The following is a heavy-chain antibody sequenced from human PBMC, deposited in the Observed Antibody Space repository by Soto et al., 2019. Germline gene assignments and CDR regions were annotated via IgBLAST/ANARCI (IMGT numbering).Heavy chain of an antibody. J-gene: IGHJ3*02. Sequence: GASVKVSCKASGYTFTSYGISWVRQAPGQGLEWMGWISAYNGNTNYAQKLQGRVTMTTDTSTSTAYMELRSLRSDDTAVYYCARGRSPGTTAMDALENRGQGTSVTHSS. V-gene: IGHV1-18*01. D-gene: IGHD1-7*01. CDR2: ISAYNGNT. CDR3: ARGRSPGTTAMDALEN. CDR1: GYTFTSYG.